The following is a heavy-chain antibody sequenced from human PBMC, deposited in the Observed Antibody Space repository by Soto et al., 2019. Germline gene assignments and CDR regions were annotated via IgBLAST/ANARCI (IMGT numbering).Heavy chain of an antibody. Sequence: QVQLVESGGGVIQPGRSLRLSCAASGFNFGGYGMHWVRQAPGKGLEWVAITRHDGSNTYYADSVRGRFTISRDNSKNTLYLHMNSLTVEDTAVYYCVRDGVGATTYFGYFDYWGQGTLITVSS. D-gene: IGHD1-26*01. CDR1: GFNFGGYG. CDR2: TRHDGSNT. V-gene: IGHV3-33*01. CDR3: VRDGVGATTYFGYFDY. J-gene: IGHJ4*02.